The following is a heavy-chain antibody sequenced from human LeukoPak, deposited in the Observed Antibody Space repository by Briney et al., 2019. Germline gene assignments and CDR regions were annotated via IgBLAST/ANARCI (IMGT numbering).Heavy chain of an antibody. D-gene: IGHD5-12*01. CDR3: AREGRITSGDSGYDYLFDY. CDR2: NNPNSCGT. J-gene: IGHJ4*02. Sequence: GASVKVSCKASGYTFTGYYLHWVRQAPGQGLEGMGWNNPNSCGTNYAQKFQGWVTMTRDTCISTAYMELSRLRSDDTAVYYCAREGRITSGDSGYDYLFDYWGQGTLVTVSS. V-gene: IGHV1-2*04. CDR1: GYTFTGYY.